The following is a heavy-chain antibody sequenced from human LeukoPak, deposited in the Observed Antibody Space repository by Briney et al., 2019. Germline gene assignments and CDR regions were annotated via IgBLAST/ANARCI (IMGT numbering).Heavy chain of an antibody. CDR1: GFTFSSYA. D-gene: IGHD3-22*01. Sequence: GGSLRLSCAASGFTFSSYAMSWVRQAPGKGLEWVSAITGSADITYYADSVKGRFTISRDNSKNTLYLQMNSLGAEDTALYYCARYYYDSSGYYYFDYWGQGTLVTVSS. J-gene: IGHJ4*02. CDR3: ARYYYDSSGYYYFDY. V-gene: IGHV3-23*01. CDR2: ITGSADIT.